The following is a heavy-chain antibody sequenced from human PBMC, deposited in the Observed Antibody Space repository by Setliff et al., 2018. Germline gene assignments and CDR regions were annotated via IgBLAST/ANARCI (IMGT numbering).Heavy chain of an antibody. D-gene: IGHD3-22*01. CDR3: AREAGYYDSSGPVGVPYYYYMDV. CDR1: GGSISSSSYY. CDR2: INHSGST. Sequence: TLSLTCTVSGGSISSSSYYWSWIRQPPGKGLEWIGEINHSGSTNYNPSLKSRVTISVDTSKNQFSLKLSSVTAADTAVYYCAREAGYYDSSGPVGVPYYYYMDVWGKGTTVTVSS. J-gene: IGHJ6*03. V-gene: IGHV4-39*07.